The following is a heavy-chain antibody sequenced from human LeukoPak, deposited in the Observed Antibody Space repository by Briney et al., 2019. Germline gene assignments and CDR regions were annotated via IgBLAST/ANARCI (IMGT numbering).Heavy chain of an antibody. V-gene: IGHV1-46*01. CDR1: GYTFTSYY. Sequence: ASVKVSCKASGYTFTSYYLHWVRQAPGQGLEWMGIINPSGGSTTYAQKFQGRVTMTTDTSTSTAYMELRSLRSDDTAVYYCARDTGNVVVIDVPHDAFDIWGQGTMVTVSS. CDR2: INPSGGST. CDR3: ARDTGNVVVIDVPHDAFDI. J-gene: IGHJ3*02. D-gene: IGHD2-21*01.